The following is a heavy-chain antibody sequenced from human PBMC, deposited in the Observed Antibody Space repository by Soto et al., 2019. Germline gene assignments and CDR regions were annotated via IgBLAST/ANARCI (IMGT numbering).Heavy chain of an antibody. Sequence: GGSLRLSCVASGFTFTDSYLAWIRQAPGKGLEWVSYISSRSTYTNYADSVKGRFTISRDNAKNTLYLQMNSLRAEDTAVYYCAKTANGWFSAFDIWGQGTMVTVSS. CDR3: AKTANGWFSAFDI. J-gene: IGHJ3*02. CDR1: GFTFTDSY. D-gene: IGHD6-19*01. V-gene: IGHV3-11*03. CDR2: ISSRSTYT.